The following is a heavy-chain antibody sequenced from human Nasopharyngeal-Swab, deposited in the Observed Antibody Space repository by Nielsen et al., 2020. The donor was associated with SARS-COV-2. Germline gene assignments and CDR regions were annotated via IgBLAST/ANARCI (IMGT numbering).Heavy chain of an antibody. CDR1: GGSFSGYY. Sequence: LSCAVYGGSFSGYYWSWIPQHPGKSLESIGYIYYSGSTYYNPSLKSRVTISVDTSKNQFTLKLSSVTAADTAVYYCARDYYGSGARSLDVWGQGTTVTVSS. D-gene: IGHD3-10*01. J-gene: IGHJ6*01. V-gene: IGHV4-31*11. CDR3: ARDYYGSGARSLDV. CDR2: IYYSGST.